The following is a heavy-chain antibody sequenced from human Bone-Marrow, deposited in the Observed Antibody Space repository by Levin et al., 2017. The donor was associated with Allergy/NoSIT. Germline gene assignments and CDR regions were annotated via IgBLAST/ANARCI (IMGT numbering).Heavy chain of an antibody. CDR3: ARGGADYYDSSGYGYFDY. CDR1: GGSISSYY. J-gene: IGHJ4*02. D-gene: IGHD3-22*01. V-gene: IGHV4-59*01. CDR2: IYYSGST. Sequence: SETLSLTCTVSGGSISSYYWSWIRQPPGKGLEWIGYIYYSGSTNYNPSLKSRVTISVDTSKNQFSLKLSSVTAADTAVYYCARGGADYYDSSGYGYFDYWGQGTLVTVSS.